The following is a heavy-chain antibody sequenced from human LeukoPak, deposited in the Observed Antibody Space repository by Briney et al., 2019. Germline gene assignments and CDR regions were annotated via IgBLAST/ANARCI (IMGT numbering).Heavy chain of an antibody. CDR1: GYIFTSHG. Sequence: SVKVSCKASGYIFTSHGIAWVRQAPGQGLEWMGRIIPILGIANYAQKFQGRVTITADKSTSTAYMELSSLRSEDTAVYYCARAAPATATLDYWGQGTLVTVSS. J-gene: IGHJ4*02. CDR3: ARAAPATATLDY. D-gene: IGHD2-15*01. CDR2: IIPILGIA. V-gene: IGHV1-69*04.